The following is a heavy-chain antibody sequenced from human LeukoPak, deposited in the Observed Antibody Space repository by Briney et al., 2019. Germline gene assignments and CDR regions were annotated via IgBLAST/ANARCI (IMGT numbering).Heavy chain of an antibody. D-gene: IGHD2-15*01. CDR3: ARDPRNVGLAP. CDR1: GFSPSGYW. V-gene: IGHV3-74*01. J-gene: IGHJ5*02. CDR2: NNGDGSTT. Sequence: GGSLRLSCVASGFSPSGYWMYWVRQAPGKGLMYISRNNGDGSTTNYTDVVKGRFTMSRDNVKNTLYLQMNSLRVEDTAVYYCARDPRNVGLAPWGQGTLVTVSS.